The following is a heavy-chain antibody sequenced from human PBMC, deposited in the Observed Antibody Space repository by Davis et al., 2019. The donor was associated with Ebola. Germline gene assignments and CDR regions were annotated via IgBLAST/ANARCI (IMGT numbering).Heavy chain of an antibody. V-gene: IGHV3-74*01. Sequence: GESLKISCAVSGFTFSTYWMHWVRQLPGKGLVWVSRINTDGGSTSYADSVEGRFTVSRDNAKNTLYVQMNSLRAEDTGIYYCGRVIFFPGIGMDIWGQGTTVTVSS. CDR3: GRVIFFPGIGMDI. J-gene: IGHJ6*02. CDR2: INTDGGST. CDR1: GFTFSTYW. D-gene: IGHD1-14*01.